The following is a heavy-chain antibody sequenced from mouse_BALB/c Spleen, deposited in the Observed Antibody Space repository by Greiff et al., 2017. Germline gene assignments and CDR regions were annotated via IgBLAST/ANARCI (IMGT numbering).Heavy chain of an antibody. CDR2: INPSNGST. Sequence: QVQLQQSGAELVKPGASVKLSCKASGYTFTSYYMYWVKQRPGQGLEWIGEINPSNGSTNFNEKFKSKATLTVDKSSSTAYMQLSSLTSEDSAVYYCTRRLMDYWGQGTSVTVSS. CDR3: TRRLMDY. V-gene: IGHV1S81*02. J-gene: IGHJ4*01. CDR1: GYTFTSYY.